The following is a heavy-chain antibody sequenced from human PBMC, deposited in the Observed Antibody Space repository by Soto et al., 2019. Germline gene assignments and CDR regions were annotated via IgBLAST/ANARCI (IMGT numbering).Heavy chain of an antibody. CDR2: IIPIPGTA. CDR3: ARSQGSSTSLEIYYYYYYGMDV. V-gene: IGHV1-69*01. CDR1: GCTFGSYA. J-gene: IGHJ6*02. D-gene: IGHD2-2*01. Sequence: QVQLVQYGAEVKKPGSSVKCSCKASGCTFGSYAISWVRQAPGQGLEWMGGIIPIPGTANYAQKFQGRVTIAADESTSTAYMELSSLRSADTAVYYWARSQGSSTSLEIYYYYYYGMDVWGQGTTVTVSS.